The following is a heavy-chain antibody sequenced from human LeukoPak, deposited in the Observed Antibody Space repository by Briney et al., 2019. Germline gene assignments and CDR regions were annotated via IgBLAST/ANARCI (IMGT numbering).Heavy chain of an antibody. Sequence: GGSLRLSCAASGFSVSGTCMSWVRQAPGKGLEWVSIIYSGGKTYYADSVKGRFTISRDDSKNTVYLQINSLRADDTTVYYCARAYYYGDWGQGTLVTVSS. V-gene: IGHV3-53*01. CDR2: IYSGGKT. CDR1: GFSVSGTC. CDR3: ARAYYYGD. D-gene: IGHD3-10*01. J-gene: IGHJ4*02.